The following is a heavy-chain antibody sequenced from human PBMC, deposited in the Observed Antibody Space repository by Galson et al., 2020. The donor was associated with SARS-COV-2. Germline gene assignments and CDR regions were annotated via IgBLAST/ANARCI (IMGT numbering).Heavy chain of an antibody. Sequence: SQTLSLTCAVYDASFSGYSWTWIRQTPGKGLEWIGKINYRGSANYNPSLKSRLTISVDTSKNQFSLRLSSVTAADTAVYYCARGQQTELLTPFDFWGQGTLVTGSS. J-gene: IGHJ4*02. D-gene: IGHD1-26*01. CDR3: ARGQQTELLTPFDF. CDR2: INYRGSA. V-gene: IGHV4-34*01. CDR1: DASFSGYS.